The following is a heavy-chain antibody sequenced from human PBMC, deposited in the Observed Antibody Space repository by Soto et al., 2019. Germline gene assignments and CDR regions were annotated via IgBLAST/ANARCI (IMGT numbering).Heavy chain of an antibody. CDR2: VKRNTDGGTA. V-gene: IGHV3-15*01. Sequence: GGFLRLSCAASGVTFINAWMSWVRQVPGKGLEWVGRVKRNTDGGTADYAAPVKGRFTISRDDSKDTLYLQMNSLKTEDTAVYYCSTDPLDYWGQGTLVTVSS. CDR3: STDPLDY. CDR1: GVTFINAW. J-gene: IGHJ4*02.